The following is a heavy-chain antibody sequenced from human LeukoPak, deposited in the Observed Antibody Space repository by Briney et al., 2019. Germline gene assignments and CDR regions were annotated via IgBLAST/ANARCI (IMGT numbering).Heavy chain of an antibody. CDR2: INQDGREK. CDR1: GFTFSRYW. Sequence: GGSLRLSCKGSGFTFSRYWMSWVRQAPGKGLEWVANINQDGREKYDVDSVKGRFIISRDNAKNSLYLQMNSLRVEDTAVYYCATSGWSLRTPFDYWGQGTLVTVSS. J-gene: IGHJ4*02. V-gene: IGHV3-7*02. CDR3: ATSGWSLRTPFDY. D-gene: IGHD5/OR15-5a*01.